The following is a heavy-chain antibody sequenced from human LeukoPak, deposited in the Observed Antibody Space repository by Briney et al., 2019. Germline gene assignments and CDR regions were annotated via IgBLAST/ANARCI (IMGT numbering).Heavy chain of an antibody. J-gene: IGHJ5*02. V-gene: IGHV3-23*01. CDR3: AKDRDSSGYYYSWFDP. D-gene: IGHD3-22*01. CDR2: ISGSGGST. CDR1: GFIFSSYA. Sequence: GGSLRLSCAASGFIFSSYAMSWVRQAPGKGLEWVSAISGSGGSTYYADSVKGRFTISRDNSKNTLYLQMNSLRAEDTAVYYCAKDRDSSGYYYSWFDPWGQGTLVTVSS.